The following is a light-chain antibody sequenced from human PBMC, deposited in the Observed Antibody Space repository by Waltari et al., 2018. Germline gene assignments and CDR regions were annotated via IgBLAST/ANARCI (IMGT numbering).Light chain of an antibody. J-gene: IGLJ3*02. CDR2: DNT. CDR1: NIGTKR. CDR3: QVWDSSSDHPGV. V-gene: IGLV3-21*04. Sequence: SYVLTQSPSVSVAPGETASIACGGNNIGTKRVHWYQQKPGQAPVLVIYDNTDRPSGIPGRVSGANSGNTATLTISRVEAGDEADYSCQVWDSSSDHPGVFGGGTKLTVL.